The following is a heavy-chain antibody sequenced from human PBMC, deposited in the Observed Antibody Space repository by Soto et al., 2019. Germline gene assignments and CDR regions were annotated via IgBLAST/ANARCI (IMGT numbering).Heavy chain of an antibody. CDR2: INPNSGGT. V-gene: IGHV1-2*02. CDR1: GYTFNGYY. Sequence: ASLKVSCKASGYTFNGYYMHCVRQPPGPVLEGMGWINPNSGGTNYAQKFQGRVTMTRDTSINTAYMELSRLRSDDTAVYYCARAVRKQQLVTGYFDYWGQGTLVTVSS. D-gene: IGHD6-13*01. CDR3: ARAVRKQQLVTGYFDY. J-gene: IGHJ4*02.